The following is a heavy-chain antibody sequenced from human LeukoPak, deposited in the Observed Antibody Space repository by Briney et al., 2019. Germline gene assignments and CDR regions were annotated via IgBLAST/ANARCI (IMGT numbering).Heavy chain of an antibody. J-gene: IGHJ4*02. CDR3: ASGPWELDY. V-gene: IGHV3-74*01. CDR1: GGSFSGYH. Sequence: PSETLSLTCGVHGGSFSGYHWSWIRQPPGKGLVWVSRINSDGTRTNYADSVKGRFTISRDNAKNTLYLQMNSLRAEDTAVYYCASGPWELDYWGQGTRVTVSS. CDR2: INSDGTRT. D-gene: IGHD1-26*01.